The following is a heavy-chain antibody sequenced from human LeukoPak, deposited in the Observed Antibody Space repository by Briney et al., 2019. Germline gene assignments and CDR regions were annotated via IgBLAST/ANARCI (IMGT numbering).Heavy chain of an antibody. Sequence: GGSLRLPCSASGFTFRNYAMQWVRQAPGKGPDYISGIISDGYTKYHPDSEKGRLTISRDNYKNTLYLQMNSLRDEDTAVYYCARGGQVTYFYWGQGPLVTVSS. CDR1: GFTFRNYA. V-gene: IGHV3-64*04. CDR2: IISDGYTK. CDR3: ARGGQVTYFY. J-gene: IGHJ4*02. D-gene: IGHD4-23*01.